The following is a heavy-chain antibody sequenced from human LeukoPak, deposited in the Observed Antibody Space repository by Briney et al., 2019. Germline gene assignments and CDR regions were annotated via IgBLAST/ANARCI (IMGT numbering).Heavy chain of an antibody. CDR2: IRYDGSYV. D-gene: IGHD1-14*01. CDR1: GFTFSGYG. V-gene: IGHV3-30*02. J-gene: IGHJ4*02. CDR3: ATTGIRGKYYFDY. Sequence: PGGSLRVSCAASGFTFSGYGLHWVHQAPGKGLEWVAFIRYDGSYVYYADSVKGRFTISRDNFKNTLYLQMNSLRPEDTAVYYCATTGIRGKYYFDYWGQGTLVTVSS.